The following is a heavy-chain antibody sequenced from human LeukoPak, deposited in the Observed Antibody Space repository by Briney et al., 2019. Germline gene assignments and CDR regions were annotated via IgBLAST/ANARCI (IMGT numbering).Heavy chain of an antibody. CDR3: ASSRDNWRVFDY. CDR1: GGTFSSYA. V-gene: IGHV1-69*13. J-gene: IGHJ4*02. Sequence: SVKVSCKASGGTFSSYAISWVRQAPGQGLEWMGGIIPIFGTANYAQEFQGRVTITADESTSTAYMELSSLRSEDTAVYYCASSRDNWRVFDYWGQGTLVTVSS. CDR2: IIPIFGTA. D-gene: IGHD1-1*01.